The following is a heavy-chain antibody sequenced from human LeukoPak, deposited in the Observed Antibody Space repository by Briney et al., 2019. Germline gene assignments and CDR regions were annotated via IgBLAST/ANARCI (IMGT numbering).Heavy chain of an antibody. CDR2: IWYDGSNK. CDR3: ASSSSWYRGVGY. Sequence: QPGRSLRLSCAASGFTFSSYGMHWVRQAPGKGLEWVAVIWYDGSNKYYADSVKGRFTISRDNAKNSLYLQMNSLRAEDTAVYYCASSSSWYRGVGYWGQGTLVTVSS. V-gene: IGHV3-33*03. D-gene: IGHD6-13*01. J-gene: IGHJ4*02. CDR1: GFTFSSYG.